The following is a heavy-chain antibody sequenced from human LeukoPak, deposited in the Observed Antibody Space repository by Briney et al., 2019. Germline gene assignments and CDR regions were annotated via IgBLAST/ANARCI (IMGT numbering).Heavy chain of an antibody. CDR3: ASGVPGPNCSGGSCYSTSDY. V-gene: IGHV5-51*01. CDR2: IYPGDSDT. CDR1: GYSFTSYW. J-gene: IGHJ4*02. Sequence: GESLKISCKGSGYSFTSYWIGWVRQMPGKGLEWMGIIYPGDSDTRYSPSFQGQVTISADKSISTAYLQWSSLKASDTAMYYCASGVPGPNCSGGSCYSTSDYWGQGTLVTVSS. D-gene: IGHD2-15*01.